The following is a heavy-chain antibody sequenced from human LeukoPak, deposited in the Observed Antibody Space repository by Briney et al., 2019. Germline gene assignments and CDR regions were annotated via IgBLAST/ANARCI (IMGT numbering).Heavy chain of an antibody. Sequence: GGSLRLSCAASGFTFSTYSMNWVRQAPGKGLEWVSSISSSSRYIYYTDSVKGRFTISRDNAKNSLYLQMNSLRAEDTAVYYCARDQLGPGFGELCDYWGQGTLVTVSS. CDR3: ARDQLGPGFGELCDY. D-gene: IGHD3-10*01. CDR1: GFTFSTYS. V-gene: IGHV3-21*01. CDR2: ISSSSRYI. J-gene: IGHJ4*02.